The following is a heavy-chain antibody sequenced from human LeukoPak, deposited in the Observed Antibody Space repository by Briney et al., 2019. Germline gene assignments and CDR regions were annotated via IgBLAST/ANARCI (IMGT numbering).Heavy chain of an antibody. Sequence: PSETLSLTCTVSGGSISSYYWSWIRQPQGKGLEWIGYIYYSGSTNYNPSLKSRVTISVDTSKNQFSLKLSSVTAADTAVYYCARMVGSGFYFDYWGQGTLVTVSS. V-gene: IGHV4-59*08. CDR3: ARMVGSGFYFDY. D-gene: IGHD3-22*01. CDR2: IYYSGST. J-gene: IGHJ4*02. CDR1: GGSISSYY.